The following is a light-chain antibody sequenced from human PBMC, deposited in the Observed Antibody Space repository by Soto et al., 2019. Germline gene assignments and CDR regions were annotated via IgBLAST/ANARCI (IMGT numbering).Light chain of an antibody. V-gene: IGKV1-39*01. J-gene: IGKJ2*01. Sequence: DIQMTQSPSSLSASVGDRVTITCRASQSISSYLNWYQQKPGKAPKLLIYAASSLQSGVPSRFSGSGSGTDFTLTISSLQPEDFATYCCQQSDSPPYTFGQGTKLEIK. CDR1: QSISSY. CDR3: QQSDSPPYT. CDR2: AAS.